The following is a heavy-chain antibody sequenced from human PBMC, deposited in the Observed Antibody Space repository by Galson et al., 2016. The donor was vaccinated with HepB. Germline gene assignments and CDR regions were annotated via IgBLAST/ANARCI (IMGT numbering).Heavy chain of an antibody. Sequence: TLSLTCTVSGGPIRSGGYYWSWIRQRPGKGLEWIGYIYYSGSTDYNESLKSRVTMSVDTSKHQFSLRLSSVTAADTAVYYCARDSSSSGWFAPWGQGILVSVSS. CDR1: GGPIRSGGYY. CDR3: ARDSSSSGWFAP. V-gene: IGHV4-31*03. D-gene: IGHD6-6*01. J-gene: IGHJ5*02. CDR2: IYYSGST.